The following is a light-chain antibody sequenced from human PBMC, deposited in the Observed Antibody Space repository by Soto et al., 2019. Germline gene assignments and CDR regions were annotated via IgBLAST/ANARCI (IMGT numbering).Light chain of an antibody. CDR3: SSYTSSSTLV. CDR1: SSDVGGYNH. CDR2: AVS. Sequence: QSALTQPASVSGSPGQSITISCTGTSSDVGGYNHVSWYQQHPGKAPKPMIYAVSNRPSGVSNRFSASKSGNTASLTISGLQAEDEADYYCSSYTSSSTLVFGGGTKLTVL. J-gene: IGLJ2*01. V-gene: IGLV2-14*01.